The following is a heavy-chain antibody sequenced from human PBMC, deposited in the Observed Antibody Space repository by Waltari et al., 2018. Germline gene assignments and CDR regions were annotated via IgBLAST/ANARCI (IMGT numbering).Heavy chain of an antibody. CDR3: ATGVRAAWELLGF. V-gene: IGHV4-34*01. CDR2: INHSGLN. J-gene: IGHJ1*01. D-gene: IGHD1-26*01. Sequence: QVRLQQWGAGLLKPSETLSLTCAVYGAPFSDYFWTWIRQPPGKGLEWIGEINHSGLNNYNPSLKGRATISVETSTNQFSLSLNSVTVADTAVYYCATGVRAAWELLGFWSQGTLVSISS. CDR1: GAPFSDYF.